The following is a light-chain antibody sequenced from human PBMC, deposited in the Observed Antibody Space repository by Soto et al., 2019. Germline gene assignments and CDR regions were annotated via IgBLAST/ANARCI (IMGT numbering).Light chain of an antibody. V-gene: IGKV3-20*01. Sequence: EIVLTQSPGTLSLSPGARATLSCRASQSVSSTYLAWYQQKPGQAPRLLIYGASSRATGIPDRFSGSGSVTDFTLTISRLEPEDLAVYYGQHYDSLVLTFGGGTKVEIK. CDR1: QSVSSTY. J-gene: IGKJ4*01. CDR3: QHYDSLVLT. CDR2: GAS.